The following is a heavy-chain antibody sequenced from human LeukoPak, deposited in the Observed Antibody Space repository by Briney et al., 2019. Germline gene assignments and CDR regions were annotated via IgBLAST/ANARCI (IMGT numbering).Heavy chain of an antibody. CDR2: IFRDDSSI. CDR1: GFTFSNNW. CDR3: VRSYDY. V-gene: IGHV3-74*03. J-gene: IGHJ4*02. Sequence: GGSLRLSCAASGFTFSNNWMHWVRQAPGKGLVWVSRIFRDDSSISYADSVRGRFTISRDNAKNTLYLQMNSLRADDTAVYYCVRSYDYWGQGIMVIVSS.